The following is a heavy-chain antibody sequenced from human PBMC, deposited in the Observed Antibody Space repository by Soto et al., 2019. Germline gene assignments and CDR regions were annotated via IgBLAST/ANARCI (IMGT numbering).Heavy chain of an antibody. J-gene: IGHJ4*02. Sequence: PGESLKISCKDSGDKFTNYLIAWVRQMPGKGLEWMGIIHVGTSDIRYTPSFKGQVTVSADKSIRTAYLQWSSLKASDTAMYYCALVVDGLFYSDYWGQGTQVT. V-gene: IGHV5-51*01. CDR2: IHVGTSDI. CDR3: ALVVDGLFYSDY. D-gene: IGHD3-22*01. CDR1: GDKFTNYL.